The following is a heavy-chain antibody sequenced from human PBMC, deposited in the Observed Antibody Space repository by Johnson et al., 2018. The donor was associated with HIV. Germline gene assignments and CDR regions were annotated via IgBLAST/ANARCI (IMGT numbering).Heavy chain of an antibody. V-gene: IGHV3-20*04. CDR1: GFTFSSYA. D-gene: IGHD5-18*01. CDR2: INWNGGST. J-gene: IGHJ3*02. Sequence: VQLVESGGGLIQPGGSLRLSCAASGFTFSSYAMHWVRQAPGKGLEWVSGINWNGGSTGYADSVKGRFTISRDNAKNSLYLQMNSLRAEDTAVYYCARELRGGHTDALDIWGQGTMVTVSS. CDR3: ARELRGGHTDALDI.